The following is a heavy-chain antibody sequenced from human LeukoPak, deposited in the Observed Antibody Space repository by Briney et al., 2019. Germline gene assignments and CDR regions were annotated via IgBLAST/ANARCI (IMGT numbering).Heavy chain of an antibody. CDR2: IYTSGST. V-gene: IGHV4-4*07. D-gene: IGHD6-6*01. CDR1: SGSINSYY. CDR3: ARRGAARRYDGMDV. J-gene: IGHJ6*02. Sequence: SETLSLTCTVSSGSINSYYWSWIRQPAGKGLEWIGRIYTSGSTNYNPSLKSRVTMSLDTSKNQFSLKLISVTAADTAVYYCARRGAARRYDGMDVWGQGTTVTVSS.